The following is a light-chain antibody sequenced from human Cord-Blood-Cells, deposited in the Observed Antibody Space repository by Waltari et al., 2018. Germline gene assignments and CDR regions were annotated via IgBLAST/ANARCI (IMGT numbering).Light chain of an antibody. CDR3: QQSYSTPYT. CDR2: AAS. V-gene: IGKV1-39*01. J-gene: IGKJ2*01. Sequence: DIQMTQSPSSLSASVGDSVTITCRESQSVSSYLNWYQQKPGKAPKRLIYAASSLQSGVPSRFSGSGSGTDFTLTISSLQPEDFATYYCQQSYSTPYTFGQGTKLEIK. CDR1: QSVSSY.